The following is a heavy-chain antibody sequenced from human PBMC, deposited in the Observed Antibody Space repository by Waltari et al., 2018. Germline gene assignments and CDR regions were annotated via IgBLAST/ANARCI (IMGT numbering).Heavy chain of an antibody. CDR1: ASTFTDYW. V-gene: IGHV3-7*01. CDR3: VRDHWGPDY. CDR2: IHKDGSEK. Sequence: EVHLVESGGGLVQTGGSLRLPCAASASTFTDYWLSWVRQAPGKGPEWVANIHKDGSEKNYVDYVKGRFTISRDNAKDSVYLQMNSLRADDTAMYYCVRDHWGPDYWGQGTLVTVSS. J-gene: IGHJ4*02. D-gene: IGHD7-27*01.